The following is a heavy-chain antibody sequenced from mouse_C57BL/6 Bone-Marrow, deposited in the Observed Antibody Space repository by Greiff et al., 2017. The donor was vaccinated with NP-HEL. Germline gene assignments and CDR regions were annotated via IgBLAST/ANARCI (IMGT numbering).Heavy chain of an antibody. CDR2: INPNNGGT. Sequence: VQLQQSGPELVKPGASVKISCKASGYTFTDYYMNWVKQSHGKSLEWIGDINPNNGGTSYNQKFKGKATLTVDKSSSTAYMELRSLTSEDSAVYYCARRCGSSYWYFDVWGTGTTVTVSS. CDR3: ARRCGSSYWYFDV. V-gene: IGHV1-26*01. J-gene: IGHJ1*03. D-gene: IGHD1-1*01. CDR1: GYTFTDYY.